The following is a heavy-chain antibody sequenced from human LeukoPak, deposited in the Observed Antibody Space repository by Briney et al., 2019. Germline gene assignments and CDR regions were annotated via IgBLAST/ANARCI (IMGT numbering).Heavy chain of an antibody. J-gene: IGHJ6*03. CDR3: ASSTRNWDYYYYMDV. CDR2: IYTSGST. V-gene: IGHV4-61*02. Sequence: SETLSLTCTVSGGSINSSTYYRSWIRQPAGKGLEWIGRIYTSGSTNYNPSLKSRVTISVDTSKNQFSLKLSSVTAADTAVYYCASSTRNWDYYYYMDVWGKGTTVTVSS. CDR1: GGSINSSTYY. D-gene: IGHD7-27*01.